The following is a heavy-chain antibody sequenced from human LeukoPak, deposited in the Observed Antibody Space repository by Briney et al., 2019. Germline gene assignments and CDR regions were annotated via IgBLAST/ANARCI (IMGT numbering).Heavy chain of an antibody. V-gene: IGHV1-8*01. CDR2: MNPNSGNT. J-gene: IGHJ6*03. CDR1: GYTFTSYD. Sequence: ASVKVSCKASGYTFTSYDINWVRQATGQGLEWMGWMNPNSGNTGYAQKFQGRVTMTRNTSISTAYMELSSLRSEDTAVYYCASARYGSGSYYIQDYYYMDVWGKGTTVTISS. D-gene: IGHD3-10*01. CDR3: ASARYGSGSYYIQDYYYMDV.